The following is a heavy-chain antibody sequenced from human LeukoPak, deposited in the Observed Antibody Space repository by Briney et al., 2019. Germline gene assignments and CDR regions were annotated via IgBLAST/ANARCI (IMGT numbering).Heavy chain of an antibody. CDR1: GFTFSNYA. D-gene: IGHD1-26*01. V-gene: IGHV3-23*01. CDR2: ISDDGTTT. Sequence: GGSLRLSCAASGFTFSNYAMGWVRQAPGKGLEWASAISDDGTTTHYADSVKGRFTISRGNSEKTLYLQMSNVRAEDTAFYYCAKVREGGYFDYWGQGTLVTVSS. J-gene: IGHJ4*02. CDR3: AKVREGGYFDY.